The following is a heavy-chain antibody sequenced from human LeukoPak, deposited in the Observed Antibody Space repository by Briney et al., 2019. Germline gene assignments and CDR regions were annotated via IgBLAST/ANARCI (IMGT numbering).Heavy chain of an antibody. CDR2: INWNSDSI. CDR3: ARRRYSGSSQHFDY. CDR1: GFTFDDYA. J-gene: IGHJ4*02. V-gene: IGHV3-9*01. Sequence: LRLSCAVSGFTFDDYAMHWVRQVPGKGLEWVSGINWNSDSIGYADSVKGRFTVSRDNAKNSLYLQMNSLRAEDTAVYYCARRRYSGSSQHFDYWGQGTLVTVSS. D-gene: IGHD1-26*01.